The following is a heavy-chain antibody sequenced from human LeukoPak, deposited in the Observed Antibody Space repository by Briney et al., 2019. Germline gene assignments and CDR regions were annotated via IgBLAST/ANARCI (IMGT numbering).Heavy chain of an antibody. D-gene: IGHD1-26*01. CDR3: ARDSGKRPFDY. Sequence: SETLSLTCTVSGYSITSGYYWGWIRQPPGKGLEWIGYIYYSGSTNYNPSLKSRVTISVDTSKNQFSLKLSSVTAADTAVYYCARDSGKRPFDYWGQGTLVTVSS. CDR2: IYYSGST. J-gene: IGHJ4*02. CDR1: GYSITSGYY. V-gene: IGHV4-61*01.